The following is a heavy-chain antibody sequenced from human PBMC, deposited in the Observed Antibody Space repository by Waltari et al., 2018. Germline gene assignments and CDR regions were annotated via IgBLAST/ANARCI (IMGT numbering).Heavy chain of an antibody. CDR1: GGTFSSYA. Sequence: QVQLVQSGAEVKKPGSSVKVSCKASGGTFSSYAISWVRQAPGQGLEWMGGIIPLFGTANYAQKVQGRVTITADESTSTAYMELSSLRSEDTAVYYCARGGNYYDSSGYYPDGYYYYYGMDVWGQGTTVTVSS. CDR3: ARGGNYYDSSGYYPDGYYYYYGMDV. D-gene: IGHD3-22*01. CDR2: IIPLFGTA. V-gene: IGHV1-69*13. J-gene: IGHJ6*02.